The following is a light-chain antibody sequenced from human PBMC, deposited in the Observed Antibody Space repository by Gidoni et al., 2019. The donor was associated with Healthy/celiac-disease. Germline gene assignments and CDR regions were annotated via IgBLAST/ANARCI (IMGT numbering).Light chain of an antibody. J-gene: IGKJ2*01. V-gene: IGKV4-1*01. CDR1: QSVLYSSNNKNY. CDR2: WAS. Sequence: DIVMTQSPDSLAVSLGERAPINCKSSQSVLYSSNNKNYLAWYQQKPRQAPKLLIYWASTRESGVPDRFSGSGSGTDFTLTISSLQAEDVAVYYCQQYYSTLMYTFGQGTKLEIK. CDR3: QQYYSTLMYT.